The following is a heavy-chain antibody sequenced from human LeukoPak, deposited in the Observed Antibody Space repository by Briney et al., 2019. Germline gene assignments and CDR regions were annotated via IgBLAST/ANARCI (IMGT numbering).Heavy chain of an antibody. Sequence: SETLSLTCTVSGGSISSYYWSWIRQPPGKGLEWIGYIYYSGSTNYNPSLKSRVTISVDTSKNQFSLKLSSVTAADTAVYYCASSRLYSSGWYYYYGMDVWGQGTTVTVSS. D-gene: IGHD6-19*01. J-gene: IGHJ6*02. V-gene: IGHV4-59*01. CDR2: IYYSGST. CDR1: GGSISSYY. CDR3: ASSRLYSSGWYYYYGMDV.